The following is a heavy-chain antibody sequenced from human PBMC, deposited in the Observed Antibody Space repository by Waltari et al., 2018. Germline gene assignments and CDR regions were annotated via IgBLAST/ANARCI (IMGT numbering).Heavy chain of an antibody. J-gene: IGHJ3*02. CDR1: GGSFSGYY. V-gene: IGHV4-34*01. CDR2: INHSGST. Sequence: QVQLQQWGAGLLKPSETLSLTCAVYGGSFSGYYWSWIRQPPGKGLEWIREINHSGSTNYNPSLKSRVTISVDTSKNQFSLKLSSVTAADTAVYYCARGKARRFFDIWGQGTMVTVSS. CDR3: ARGKARRFFDI.